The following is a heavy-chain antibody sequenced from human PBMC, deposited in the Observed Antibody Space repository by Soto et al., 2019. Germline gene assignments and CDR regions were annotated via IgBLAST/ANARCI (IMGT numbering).Heavy chain of an antibody. CDR2: INTYNGKT. V-gene: IGHV1-18*01. CDR1: GYIFTSYG. J-gene: IGHJ6*02. Sequence: QVQLVQSGAEVKNPGASVKVSCKTSGYIFTSYGIGWARQAPGQGLEWMGWINTYNGKTNYAQNLQGRVTLTTHTSTSTAYMELRSLRSNDTAIYYCAMVDVYVTPSPQDVWGQGTTVTVSS. CDR3: AMVDVYVTPSPQDV. D-gene: IGHD3-16*01.